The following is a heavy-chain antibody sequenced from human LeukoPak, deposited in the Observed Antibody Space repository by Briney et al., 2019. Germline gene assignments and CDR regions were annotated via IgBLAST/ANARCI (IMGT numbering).Heavy chain of an antibody. D-gene: IGHD3-3*01. CDR2: IRSKAYGGTT. J-gene: IGHJ5*02. CDR3: TRSRGYGRFFNWFDP. V-gene: IGHV3-49*03. Sequence: PGRSLRLSCTASGFTFGDYAMSWFRQAPGKGLEWVGFIRSKAYGGTTEYAASVKGRFTISRDDSKSIAYLQMNSLKTEDTAMYYCTRSRGYGRFFNWFDPWGQGTLVTVSS. CDR1: GFTFGDYA.